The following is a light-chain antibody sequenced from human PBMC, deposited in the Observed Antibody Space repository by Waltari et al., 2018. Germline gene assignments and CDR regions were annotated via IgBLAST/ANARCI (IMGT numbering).Light chain of an antibody. Sequence: DIQMTQSPSSLSASVGDRVTITCRASQGISRYLAWYQQKPGEVPKVLIYAASTSQSGVPPRFSGSGSGTEFTLTISSLQPEDVATYYCQNYNRAPRTFGQGTRVEIK. CDR1: QGISRY. V-gene: IGKV1-27*01. CDR2: AAS. CDR3: QNYNRAPRT. J-gene: IGKJ1*01.